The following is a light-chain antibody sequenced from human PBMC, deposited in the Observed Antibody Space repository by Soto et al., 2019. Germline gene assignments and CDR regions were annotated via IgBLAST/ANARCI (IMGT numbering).Light chain of an antibody. CDR1: NSNIGAGYD. CDR2: DNN. Sequence: QSVLTQPPSVSGAPGQRVTISCTGSNSNIGAGYDVHWYQQVPGTAPKLLIYDNNNRPSGVPDRFSGSKSGTSASLAITGLQAEDEADYYCQSYDNSLSVWVFGGGTKLTVL. J-gene: IGLJ3*02. V-gene: IGLV1-40*01. CDR3: QSYDNSLSVWV.